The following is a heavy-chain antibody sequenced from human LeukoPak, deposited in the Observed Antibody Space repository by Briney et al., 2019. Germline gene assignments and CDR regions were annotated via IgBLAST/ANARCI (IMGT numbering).Heavy chain of an antibody. J-gene: IGHJ4*02. CDR3: ARVPGYDSSGYFDY. CDR2: IWYDGSNK. Sequence: GGSLRLSCAASGFTFSSYGMHWVRQAPGKGLEWVAVIWYDGSNKYYADSVKGRFTISRDNSKNMLYLQMNSLRAEDTAVYYCARVPGYDSSGYFDYWGQRTLVTVSS. V-gene: IGHV3-30*19. CDR1: GFTFSSYG. D-gene: IGHD3-22*01.